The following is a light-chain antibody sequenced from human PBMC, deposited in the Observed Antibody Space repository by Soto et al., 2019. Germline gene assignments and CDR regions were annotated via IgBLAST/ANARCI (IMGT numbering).Light chain of an antibody. CDR3: ATWDDGLSGVL. V-gene: IGLV1-47*01. Sequence: QSVLTQPPSASGTPGQRVSITCSGSDSNIGSNSVHWYQQVPGMAPKLLVYKSDQRPSGVPDRFSGSKSVTSASLAISGRRAEDEAEYYCATWDDGLSGVLFGGGTKLT. J-gene: IGLJ2*01. CDR1: DSNIGSNS. CDR2: KSD.